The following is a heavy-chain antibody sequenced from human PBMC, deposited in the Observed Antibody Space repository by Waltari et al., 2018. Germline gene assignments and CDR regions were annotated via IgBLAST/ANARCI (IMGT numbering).Heavy chain of an antibody. CDR2: IYYSGST. CDR3: ARDRPWDTIFGVVTTPRGWFDP. D-gene: IGHD3-3*01. Sequence: QVQLQESGPGLVKPSETLSLTCTVSGGSISSYYWSWIRQPPGKGLEWIGYIYYSGSTNYNPSLKSRVTISVDTSKNQFSLKLSSVTAADTAVYYCARDRPWDTIFGVVTTPRGWFDPWGQGTLVTVSS. CDR1: GGSISSYY. V-gene: IGHV4-59*01. J-gene: IGHJ5*02.